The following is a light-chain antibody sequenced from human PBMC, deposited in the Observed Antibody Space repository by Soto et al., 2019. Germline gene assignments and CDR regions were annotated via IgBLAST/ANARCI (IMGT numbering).Light chain of an antibody. CDR2: DAS. CDR3: QQYNPYSPWT. J-gene: IGKJ1*01. V-gene: IGKV1-33*01. CDR1: QNINNY. Sequence: DIQMTQSPSSVSASVGDRVSITCEASQNINNYLNWYQQKPGRAPKLLIYDASNLEAGVPSRFSGSGSGTDFTLTISGLQPDDFATYYCQQYNPYSPWTFGQGTKVDIK.